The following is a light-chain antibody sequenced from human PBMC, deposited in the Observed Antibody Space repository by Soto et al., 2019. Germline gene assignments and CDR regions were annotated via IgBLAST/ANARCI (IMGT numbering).Light chain of an antibody. V-gene: IGKV3-15*01. CDR3: QQYNNWPPIT. CDR2: GVS. J-gene: IGKJ5*01. Sequence: EIVMTQSPATLSVSPGERATLSCRASQSVSSNSAWYQQNTGQSPRFLIYGVSTRATGIPARFSCSGSGTEFTLTISSLQSEDFAVYYCQQYNNWPPITFGQGTRLEIK. CDR1: QSVSSN.